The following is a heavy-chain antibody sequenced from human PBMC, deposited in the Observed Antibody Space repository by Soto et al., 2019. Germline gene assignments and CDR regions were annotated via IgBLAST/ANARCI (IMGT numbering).Heavy chain of an antibody. D-gene: IGHD1-1*01. CDR1: GYSVSSYN. Sequence: GRSGKVSGKGAGYSVSSYNIHWVRQAHGQGLEWIGIINPNGGSTNYAQKFRGRVTMARDTSTSTVYMDLSSLRSEDTAVYYCARSQSYNWNAVPANWAQGTQVSGS. CDR2: INPNGGST. V-gene: IGHV1-46*01. J-gene: IGHJ4*02. CDR3: ARSQSYNWNAVPAN.